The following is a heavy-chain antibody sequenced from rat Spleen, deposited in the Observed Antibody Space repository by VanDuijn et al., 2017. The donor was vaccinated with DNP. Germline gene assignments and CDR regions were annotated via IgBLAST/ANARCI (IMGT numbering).Heavy chain of an antibody. V-gene: IGHV5-25*01. Sequence: EVQLVESDGGLVQPGRSLKLSCAVSGFTFSDYYMAWVRQAPTKGLELVAYLSTGGGSTYYRDSVKGRFTISRDNAKNTLYLQMDSLRSEDTATYYCARRTISDYYNGGPFDYWGQGVVVTVSS. J-gene: IGHJ2*01. CDR3: ARRTISDYYNGGPFDY. D-gene: IGHD1-1*01. CDR1: GFTFSDYY. CDR2: LSTGGGST.